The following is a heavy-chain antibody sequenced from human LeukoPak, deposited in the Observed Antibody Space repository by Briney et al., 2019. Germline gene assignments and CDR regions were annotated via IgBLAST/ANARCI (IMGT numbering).Heavy chain of an antibody. CDR1: GYSFTTYW. V-gene: IGHV5-51*01. CDR3: ARPLDAVAGTSSDY. J-gene: IGHJ4*02. D-gene: IGHD6-19*01. Sequence: GESLKISCKGSGYSFTTYWIGWVRQMPGKGLEWMGVIYPGDSDTRYSPSFQGQATISADKSISTAYLQWSSLKASDTAMYYCARPLDAVAGTSSDYWGQGTLVTVSS. CDR2: IYPGDSDT.